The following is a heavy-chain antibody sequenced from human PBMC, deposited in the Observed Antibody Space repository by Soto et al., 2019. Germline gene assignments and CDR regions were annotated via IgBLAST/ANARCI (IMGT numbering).Heavy chain of an antibody. J-gene: IGHJ4*02. Sequence: QVQLQQWGAGLLKPSETLSLTCAVYGGSFSGYYWSWIRQPPGKGLEWIGEINHSGSTNYNPSLKSRVTISVDTSKNQFSLKLSSVTAADTAVYYCAIGASLAYWGQGTLVTVSS. V-gene: IGHV4-34*01. CDR1: GGSFSGYY. CDR3: AIGASLAY. CDR2: INHSGST. D-gene: IGHD3-16*01.